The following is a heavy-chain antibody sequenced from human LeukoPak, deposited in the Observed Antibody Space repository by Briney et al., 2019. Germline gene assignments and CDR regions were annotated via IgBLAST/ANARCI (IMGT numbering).Heavy chain of an antibody. Sequence: GGSLRLSCAASGFTFSDYEMNWVRQAPGKGLEWLSYISSGGYTPDYADSVKGRFTISRDNAKNSVYLQMHSLRADDTGLYYCARSKRDIVATIGYWGQGTLVAVSS. CDR3: ARSKRDIVATIGY. CDR2: ISSGGYTP. D-gene: IGHD5-12*01. J-gene: IGHJ4*02. V-gene: IGHV3-48*03. CDR1: GFTFSDYE.